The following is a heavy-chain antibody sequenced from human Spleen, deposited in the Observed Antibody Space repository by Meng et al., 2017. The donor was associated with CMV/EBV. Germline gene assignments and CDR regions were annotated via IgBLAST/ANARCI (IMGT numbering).Heavy chain of an antibody. CDR1: GFIFSDYS. CDR2: ISGSSSSI. D-gene: IGHD2-2*01. V-gene: IGHV3-21*01. CDR3: ARDFRRCTDTTCYAVLDV. Sequence: GGSLRLSCAAFGFIFSDYSMTWVRQAPGKGLEWLSFISGSSSSIYYADSVKGRFTISRDNAKKSLYLHMYSLRAEDTAVYHCARDFRRCTDTTCYAVLDVWGQGTTVTVSS. J-gene: IGHJ6*02.